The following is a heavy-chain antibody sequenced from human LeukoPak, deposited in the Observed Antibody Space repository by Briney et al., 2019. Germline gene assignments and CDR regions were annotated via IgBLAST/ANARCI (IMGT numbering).Heavy chain of an antibody. CDR3: AKALSSSDYGMDV. V-gene: IGHV3-23*01. D-gene: IGHD6-13*01. CDR2: ISGSGGST. J-gene: IGHJ6*02. CDR1: GFTFSSYA. Sequence: PGGSLRLSCAASGFTFSSYAMSWVRQAPGKGLEWVSAISGSGGSTYYADSVKGRFTISRDNSKNTLYLQMNSLRAEDTAVYFCAKALSSSDYGMDVWGQGTTVTVSS.